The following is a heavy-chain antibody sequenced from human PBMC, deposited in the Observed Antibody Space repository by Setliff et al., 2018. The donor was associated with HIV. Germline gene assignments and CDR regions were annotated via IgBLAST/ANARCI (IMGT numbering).Heavy chain of an antibody. CDR1: GYTFTDYF. J-gene: IGHJ4*02. Sequence: GASVKVSCKSSGYTFTDYFMHWVRQAPGQGLEWMGRINPNSGVTNYTQKFQGRVAMTRDTSISTVYMELSGLTSDDTAVYFCARQLSNSLDHWGQGTPVTVS. D-gene: IGHD1-1*01. V-gene: IGHV1-2*06. CDR2: INPNSGVT. CDR3: ARQLSNSLDH.